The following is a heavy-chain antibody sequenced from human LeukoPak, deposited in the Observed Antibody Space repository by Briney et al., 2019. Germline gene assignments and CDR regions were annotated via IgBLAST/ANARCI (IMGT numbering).Heavy chain of an antibody. CDR2: ISAYNGNT. D-gene: IGHD1-26*01. Sequence: GASVKVSCKASGYTFTSYGISWVRQAPGQGLEWMGWISAYNGNTNYAQKLQGRVTMTTDTSTSTAYMELRSLRSDDTAVYYCARGRSKWGLHLSPYYYYYMDVWGKGTTVTVSS. CDR3: ARGRSKWGLHLSPYYYYYMDV. V-gene: IGHV1-18*01. CDR1: GYTFTSYG. J-gene: IGHJ6*03.